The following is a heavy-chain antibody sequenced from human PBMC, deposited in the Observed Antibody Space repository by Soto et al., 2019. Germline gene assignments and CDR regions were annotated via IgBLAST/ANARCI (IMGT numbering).Heavy chain of an antibody. CDR1: GGSVSSGSYY. Sequence: PPETLSLTCTPSGGSVSSGSYYWSWIRQPPGTGLEWIGYIYYSGSTNYNPSLKSRVTISVDTSKNQFSLKLSSVTAADTAVYYCARVFYYGSGSYFLVFDYWGQGTLVTVSS. V-gene: IGHV4-61*01. J-gene: IGHJ4*02. D-gene: IGHD3-10*01. CDR2: IYYSGST. CDR3: ARVFYYGSGSYFLVFDY.